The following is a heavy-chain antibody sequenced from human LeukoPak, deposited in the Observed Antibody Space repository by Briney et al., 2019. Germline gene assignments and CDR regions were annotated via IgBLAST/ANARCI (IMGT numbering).Heavy chain of an antibody. V-gene: IGHV5-51*01. CDR2: IYSGDSDT. Sequence: ESLKISCKGSGYSFTSYWIGWVRQMPGKGLEWMGMIYSGDSDTRYSPPFQGQVTISADNSVSDAYLQWSSLQASNTAMYYCSRPRGIAEVFDYWGQGTLVTVSS. D-gene: IGHD6-13*01. CDR1: GYSFTSYW. CDR3: SRPRGIAEVFDY. J-gene: IGHJ4*02.